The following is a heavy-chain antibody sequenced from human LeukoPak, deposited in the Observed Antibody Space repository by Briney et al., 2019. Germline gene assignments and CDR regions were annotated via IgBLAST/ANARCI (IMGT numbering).Heavy chain of an antibody. J-gene: IGHJ5*02. CDR2: ITTNGAST. Sequence: GSLRLSCAASGFLFSDYYMTWIRQAPGRGLEWISYITTNGASTFYATSVKGRFTISRDNAQKSLFLQMDSLRAEDTAIYYCARVGLDNTGWHISWFDPWGQGTRVTVSS. CDR3: ARVGLDNTGWHISWFDP. V-gene: IGHV3-11*01. CDR1: GFLFSDYY. D-gene: IGHD6-19*01.